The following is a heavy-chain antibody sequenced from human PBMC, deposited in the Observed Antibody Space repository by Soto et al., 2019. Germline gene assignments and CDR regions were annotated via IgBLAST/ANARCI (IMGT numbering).Heavy chain of an antibody. Sequence: SQTLSLTCVISGDSVSSNSAAWNWIRQSPSRGLEWLGRTYYRSKWYNDYAVSVKSRITINPDTSKNQFSLQLNSVTPEDTAVYYCARSTFNYYDSSGYPYYFDYWGQGTLVTVSS. CDR3: ARSTFNYYDSSGYPYYFDY. V-gene: IGHV6-1*01. D-gene: IGHD3-22*01. CDR1: GDSVSSNSAA. J-gene: IGHJ4*02. CDR2: TYYRSKWYN.